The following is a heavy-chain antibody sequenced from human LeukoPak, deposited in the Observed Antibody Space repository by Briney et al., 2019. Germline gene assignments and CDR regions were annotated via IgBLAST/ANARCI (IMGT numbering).Heavy chain of an antibody. V-gene: IGHV4-61*01. CDR1: GGSVSSSYYY. Sequence: SETLSLTCTVSGGSVSSSYYYWNWVRQPPGKGLEWIGYIHHRGSTKYNPSLESRVTISIDTSKNQFSLRLSSVTAADTAVYYYARRQYWFDPWGQGALVIVSS. J-gene: IGHJ5*02. CDR3: ARRQYWFDP. CDR2: IHHRGST.